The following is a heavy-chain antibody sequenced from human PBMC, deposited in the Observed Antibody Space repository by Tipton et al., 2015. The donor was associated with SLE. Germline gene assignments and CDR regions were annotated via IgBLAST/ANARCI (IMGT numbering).Heavy chain of an antibody. D-gene: IGHD6-19*01. Sequence: LRLSCAVYGGSFSGYYWSWIRQPPGKGLEWIGEINHSGSTNYNPSLKSRVTISVDTSKNQFSLKLSSVTAADTAVYYCARGKGSSSGWPWYFDLWGRGTLVTVSS. CDR3: ARGKGSSSGWPWYFDL. J-gene: IGHJ2*01. CDR1: GGSFSGYY. CDR2: INHSGST. V-gene: IGHV4-34*01.